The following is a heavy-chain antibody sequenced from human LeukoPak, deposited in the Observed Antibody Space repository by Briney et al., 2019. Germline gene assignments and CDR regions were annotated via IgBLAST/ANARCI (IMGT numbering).Heavy chain of an antibody. CDR3: AGRKGYYYDSSGYPFDP. CDR2: ISSSGSII. Sequence: GGSLRLSCAASGFTFSSYSMNWVRQAPGKGLEWVSYISSSGSIIYYADSVKGRFTISRDNAKNSLYLQMNSLRAEDTAVYYCAGRKGYYYDSSGYPFDPWGQGTLVTVSS. J-gene: IGHJ5*02. D-gene: IGHD3-22*01. V-gene: IGHV3-48*01. CDR1: GFTFSSYS.